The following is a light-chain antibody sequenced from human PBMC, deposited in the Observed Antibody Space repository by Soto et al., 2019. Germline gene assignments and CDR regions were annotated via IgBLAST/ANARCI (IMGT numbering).Light chain of an antibody. Sequence: EIVLPQSPATLSVSPGERVNLSYRASECLSYLLGWYQHKPGQSPKLLIYGVSNRVAGVPSRFSGCGSATDFTLTISSLQSEDFAVYYCQSYNDSPFTFGQGTKLEI. CDR1: ECLSYL. J-gene: IGKJ2*01. CDR3: QSYNDSPFT. V-gene: IGKV3-15*01. CDR2: GVS.